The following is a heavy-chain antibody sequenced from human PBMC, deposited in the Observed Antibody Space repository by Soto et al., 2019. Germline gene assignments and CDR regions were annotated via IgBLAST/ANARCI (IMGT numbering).Heavy chain of an antibody. CDR3: AKTYVAWANFPFGS. CDR1: GFNFNSNV. CDR2: IRDDGVTT. J-gene: IGHJ4*02. Sequence: GGSLRLSCTASGFNFNSNVMSWVRQAPGKGLEWLAIIRDDGVTTYYGASVKGRFTISRDNSMNTLYLQMKSLRAEDTAVYYCAKTYVAWANFPFGSWGQGIQVTVSS. D-gene: IGHD2-21*01. V-gene: IGHV3-23*01.